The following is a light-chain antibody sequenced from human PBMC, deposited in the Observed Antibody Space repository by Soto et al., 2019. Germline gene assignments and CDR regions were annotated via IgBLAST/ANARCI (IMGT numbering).Light chain of an antibody. CDR3: QQYNNLPLT. CDR2: HTS. CDR1: QGIGDT. J-gene: IGKJ4*01. Sequence: EVVLMQSPAALSDSQGAGGTPSSRASQGIGDTLSWYQHKRGQTPTRLIYHTSTRATGVPTRFSGSRFGAEFTLTIICLQSEDFTVYYCQQYNNLPLTSGGGTKVDIK. V-gene: IGKV3-15*01.